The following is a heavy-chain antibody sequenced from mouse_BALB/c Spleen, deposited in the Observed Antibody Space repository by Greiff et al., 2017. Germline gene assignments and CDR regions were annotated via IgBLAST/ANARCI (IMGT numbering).Heavy chain of an antibody. CDR1: GFTFSSYG. CDR3: ARQREDWDGAMDY. D-gene: IGHD4-1*01. J-gene: IGHJ4*01. CDR2: ISSGGSYT. Sequence: EVKVVESGGDLVKPGGSLKLSCAASGFTFSSYGMSWVRQTPDKRLEWVATISSGGSYTYYPDSVKGRFTISRDNAKNTLYLQMSSLKSEDTAMYYCARQREDWDGAMDYWGQGTSVTVSS. V-gene: IGHV5-6*01.